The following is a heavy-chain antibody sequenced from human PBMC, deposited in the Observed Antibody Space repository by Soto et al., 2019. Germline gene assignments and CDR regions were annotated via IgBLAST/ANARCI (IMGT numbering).Heavy chain of an antibody. J-gene: IGHJ4*02. Sequence: EVQLLESGGGLIQPGGSLRLSCAASGFTFSSYAMSWVRQAPGKGLEWVSAISGSGGSTYYADSVKGRFTISRDNSKNTLYLQMNSLRAEDTAVYYCAKDSGGIVGATPFDYWGQGTLVTVSS. CDR1: GFTFSSYA. CDR3: AKDSGGIVGATPFDY. CDR2: ISGSGGST. V-gene: IGHV3-23*01. D-gene: IGHD1-26*01.